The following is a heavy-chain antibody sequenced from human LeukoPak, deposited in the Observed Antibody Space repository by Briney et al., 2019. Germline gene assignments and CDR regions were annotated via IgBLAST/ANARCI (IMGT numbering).Heavy chain of an antibody. CDR1: GGSISSYY. Sequence: SETLSLTCTVSGGSISSYYWSWIRQPPGKGLEWIGYIYYSGSTNYNPSLKSRVTISVDTSKNQFSLKLSSVTAADTAVYYCARVLGYCSGGSCYSSEFYFDYWGQGTLVTGSS. CDR3: ARVLGYCSGGSCYSSEFYFDY. D-gene: IGHD2-15*01. J-gene: IGHJ4*02. CDR2: IYYSGST. V-gene: IGHV4-59*01.